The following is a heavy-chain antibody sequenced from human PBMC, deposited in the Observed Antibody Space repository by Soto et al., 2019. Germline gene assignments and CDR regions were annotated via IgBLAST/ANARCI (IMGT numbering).Heavy chain of an antibody. D-gene: IGHD6-13*01. Sequence: GVSVKVSSKASGYTFTSYAMHWVRQAPGQRLEWMGWINAGNGNTKYSQKFQGRVTITRDTSASTAYMELSSLRSEDTAVYYCARPRQMYSSSPYLWGQGTLVTVSS. CDR3: ARPRQMYSSSPYL. CDR2: INAGNGNT. V-gene: IGHV1-3*01. J-gene: IGHJ4*02. CDR1: GYTFTSYA.